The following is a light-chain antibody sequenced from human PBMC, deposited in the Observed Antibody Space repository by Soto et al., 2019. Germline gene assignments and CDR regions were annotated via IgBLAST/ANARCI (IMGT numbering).Light chain of an antibody. CDR2: AAS. Sequence: VDIVAITCLASQSISSYLNWYQQKPGKAPKLLIYAASSLQSGVPSRFSGSGSGTDFTLTISSLQPEDFATYYCQQSYSTPRTFGPGTKVDI. V-gene: IGKV1-39*01. J-gene: IGKJ3*01. CDR1: QSISSY. CDR3: QQSYSTPRT.